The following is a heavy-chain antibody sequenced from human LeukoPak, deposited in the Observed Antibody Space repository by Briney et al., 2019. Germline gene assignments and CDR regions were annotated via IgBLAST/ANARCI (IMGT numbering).Heavy chain of an antibody. Sequence: GGSLRLSCAASGFTFSNYWMTWFRQTPGKGLEWVGNIKPDGSEKYYVDSVKGRFTISRDNAKNSLFLQMSSLRAEDTAVYYCAELGITMIGGVWGKGTTVTISS. CDR2: IKPDGSEK. V-gene: IGHV3-7*01. CDR3: AELGITMIGGV. CDR1: GFTFSNYW. D-gene: IGHD3-10*02. J-gene: IGHJ6*04.